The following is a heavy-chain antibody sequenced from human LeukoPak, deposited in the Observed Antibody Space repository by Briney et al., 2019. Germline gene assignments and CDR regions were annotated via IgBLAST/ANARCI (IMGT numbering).Heavy chain of an antibody. CDR1: GGSIRSYY. Sequence: SETLSLTCTVSGGSIRSYYRSWIRQPARKGLDSIGRIYTTGTTNYNPSLKSRVTMSVDVSKNQFSLRLSSVTAADSAVYYCARDGYTASYYSLDYWGQGIQVTVSS. CDR2: IYTTGTT. D-gene: IGHD1-26*01. CDR3: ARDGYTASYYSLDY. V-gene: IGHV4-4*07. J-gene: IGHJ4*02.